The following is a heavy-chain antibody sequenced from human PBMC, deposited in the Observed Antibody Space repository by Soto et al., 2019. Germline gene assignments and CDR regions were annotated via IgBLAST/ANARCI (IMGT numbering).Heavy chain of an antibody. D-gene: IGHD3-22*01. CDR1: GFTFSSYE. CDR2: ISSSSSYI. V-gene: IGHV3-21*01. Sequence: TGGSLRLSCAASGFTFSSYEMNWVRQAPGKGLEWVSSISSSSSYIYYADSVKGRFTISRDNAKNSLYLQMNSLRAEDTAVYYCAREWWGYYSRQHMDVWSQGXTVTVSS. CDR3: AREWWGYYSRQHMDV. J-gene: IGHJ6*02.